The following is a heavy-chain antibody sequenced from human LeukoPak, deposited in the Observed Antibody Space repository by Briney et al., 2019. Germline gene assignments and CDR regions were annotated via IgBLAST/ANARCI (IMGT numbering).Heavy chain of an antibody. D-gene: IGHD3-9*01. Sequence: GGSLRLSCSHSGFTFRSYIMKWVPQAPGQGLEWVSYVSRSGSSTYYADSAEGRFIISRDNAKNSLYLQMNGLRDEDTAVYYCANILPPRCLQKDYYYYYDMDVWGQGTTVTVSS. CDR1: GFTFRSYI. CDR3: ANILPPRCLQKDYYYYYDMDV. J-gene: IGHJ6*02. CDR2: VSRSGSST. V-gene: IGHV3-48*02.